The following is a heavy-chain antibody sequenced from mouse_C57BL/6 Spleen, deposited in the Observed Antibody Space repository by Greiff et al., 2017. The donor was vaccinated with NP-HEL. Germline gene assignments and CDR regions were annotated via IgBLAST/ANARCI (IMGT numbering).Heavy chain of an antibody. CDR1: GYTFTSYW. D-gene: IGHD1-1*01. CDR3: ARGESITTVGAY. J-gene: IGHJ3*01. CDR2: IDPSDSET. V-gene: IGHV1-52*01. Sequence: VQLQQSGAELVRPGSSVKLSCKASGYTFTSYWMHWVKQRPIQGLEWIGNIDPSDSETHYNQKFKDKATLTVDKSSSTAYMQLSSLTSEDSAVYYCARGESITTVGAYWGQGTLVTVSA.